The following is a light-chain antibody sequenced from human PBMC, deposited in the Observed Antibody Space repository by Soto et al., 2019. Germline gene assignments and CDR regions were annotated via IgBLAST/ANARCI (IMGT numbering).Light chain of an antibody. CDR3: CSYAGSATYVL. J-gene: IGLJ2*01. CDR2: EVS. CDR1: SSDVGGYNL. V-gene: IGLV2-23*02. Sequence: QSVLTQPASVSGSPGQSITISCAGTSSDVGGYNLVSWYQQYPGKAPKLIIFEVSQRPSGVSNRFSGSKSGNTASLAISGLQAEDEADYYCCSYAGSATYVLFGGGTQLTVL.